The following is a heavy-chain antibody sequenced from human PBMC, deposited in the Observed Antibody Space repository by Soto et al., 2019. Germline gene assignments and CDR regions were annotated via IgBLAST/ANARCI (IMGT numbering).Heavy chain of an antibody. CDR3: ARHGGRYCSGGTCYIYWHFDL. J-gene: IGHJ2*01. D-gene: IGHD2-15*01. CDR2: IYDSGST. V-gene: IGHV4-59*08. CDR1: GGSISTYY. Sequence: PSETLSLTCTVSGGSISTYYWSWIRQPPGKGLEWIGYIYDSGSTDYNPSLKIRVTISVDTSKNQFSLKLSSVTAADTAVYYCARHGGRYCSGGTCYIYWHFDLWGRGTLVTVS.